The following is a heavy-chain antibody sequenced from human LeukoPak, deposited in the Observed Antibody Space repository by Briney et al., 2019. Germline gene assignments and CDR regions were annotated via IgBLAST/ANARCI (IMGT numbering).Heavy chain of an antibody. J-gene: IGHJ3*02. CDR2: IYSGGNT. CDR3: ARDRRTVGGSSTSPPDAFDI. D-gene: IGHD2-2*01. Sequence: GGSLRLSCAASGFTVSSNYMNWVRQAPGKGLEWVSVIYSGGNTYHADSVKGRFTISRDNAKNSLYLQMNSLRAEDTAVYYCARDRRTVGGSSTSPPDAFDIWGQGTMVTVSS. CDR1: GFTVSSNY. V-gene: IGHV3-66*01.